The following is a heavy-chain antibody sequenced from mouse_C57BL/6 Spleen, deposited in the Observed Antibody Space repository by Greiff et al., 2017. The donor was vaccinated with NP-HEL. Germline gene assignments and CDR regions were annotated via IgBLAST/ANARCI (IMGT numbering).Heavy chain of an antibody. CDR1: GYTFTDYE. J-gene: IGHJ2*01. D-gene: IGHD2-2*01. V-gene: IGHV1-15*01. CDR3: TRRGVRGYFDY. CDR2: IDPETGGT. Sequence: VQRVESGAELVRPGASVTLSCKASGYTFTDYEMHWVKQTPVHGLEWIGAIDPETGGTAYNQKFKGKAILTADKSSSTAYMELRSLTSEDSAVYYCTRRGVRGYFDYWGQGTTLTVSS.